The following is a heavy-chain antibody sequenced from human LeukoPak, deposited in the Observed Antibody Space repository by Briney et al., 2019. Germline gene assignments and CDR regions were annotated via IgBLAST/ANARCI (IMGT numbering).Heavy chain of an antibody. CDR3: ARDGAIFDSRGYYYLW. CDR1: GGTFSRSG. J-gene: IGHJ4*02. V-gene: IGHV1-69*01. CDR2: IIPIFGTV. D-gene: IGHD3-22*01. Sequence: ASVKVSCKASGGTFSRSGISWVRQPPGPGLERMGGIIPIFGTVNYAQKFQGRVTITADESTSTPSMQPTSLRSEDTAIYYCARDGAIFDSRGYYYLWWGQGTLVTVSS.